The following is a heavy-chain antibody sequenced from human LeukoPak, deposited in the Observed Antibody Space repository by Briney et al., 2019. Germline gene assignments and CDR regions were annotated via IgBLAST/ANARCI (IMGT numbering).Heavy chain of an antibody. D-gene: IGHD6-13*01. CDR3: ARLRTVAAAGIIWFDP. J-gene: IGHJ5*02. Sequence: SETLSLTCTVSGGSISSSSYYWGWIRQPPGRGLEWIGSIYYSGSTYYNPSLKSRVTISVDTSKNQFSLKLSSVTAADTAVYYCARLRTVAAAGIIWFDPWGQGTLVTVSS. V-gene: IGHV4-39*01. CDR2: IYYSGST. CDR1: GGSISSSSYY.